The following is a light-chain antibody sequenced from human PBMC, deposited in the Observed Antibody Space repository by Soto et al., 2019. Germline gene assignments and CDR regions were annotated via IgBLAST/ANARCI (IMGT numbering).Light chain of an antibody. CDR2: GAS. Sequence: EIMLTHSPATLSVSPGERATLSCRASQSVGSNLAWYQQKPGQAPRLLIYGASTRATGIPARFSGSGSGTEFTLTISSLQSEDFAVYYCQQYNNWPRTFGQGTKVDIK. J-gene: IGKJ1*01. V-gene: IGKV3-15*01. CDR1: QSVGSN. CDR3: QQYNNWPRT.